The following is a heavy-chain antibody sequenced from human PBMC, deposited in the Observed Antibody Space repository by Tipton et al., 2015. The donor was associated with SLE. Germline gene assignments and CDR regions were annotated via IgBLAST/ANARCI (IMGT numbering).Heavy chain of an antibody. CDR1: GGSFSGYY. J-gene: IGHJ5*02. CDR3: ARGRDIVVVVAAAGFDP. CDR2: INHSGST. V-gene: IGHV4-34*01. Sequence: LRLSCAVYGGSFSGYYWRWIRQPPGKGLEWIGEINHSGSTNYNPSLKSRLTISVDTSKNQFSLKLSSVTAADTAVYYCARGRDIVVVVAAAGFDPWGQGTLVTVSS. D-gene: IGHD2-15*01.